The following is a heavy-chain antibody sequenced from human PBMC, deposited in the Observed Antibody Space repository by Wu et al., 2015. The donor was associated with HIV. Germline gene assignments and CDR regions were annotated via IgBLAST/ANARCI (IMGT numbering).Heavy chain of an antibody. Sequence: QVQLVQSGAEVKKPGASVKVSCKASGYTFTSYDINWVRQATGQGLEWMGWMNPNSGNTGYAQKFQGRVTMTRNTSIRTAYIELSSLRSEDTAAYYCARQRAYTSGWYIYDYWGQGTLVTVSS. D-gene: IGHD6-19*01. CDR3: ARQRAYTSGWYIYDY. CDR2: MNPNSGNT. J-gene: IGHJ4*02. CDR1: GYTFTSYD. V-gene: IGHV1-8*01.